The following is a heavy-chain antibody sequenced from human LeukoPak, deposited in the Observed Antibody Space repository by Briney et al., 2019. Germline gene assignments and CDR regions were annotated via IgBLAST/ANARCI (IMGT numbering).Heavy chain of an antibody. Sequence: SETLSLTCTVSGGSISSSSYYWSWIRQPAGKGLEWIGRIYTSGSTNYNPSLKSRVTMSVDTSKNQFSLKLSSVTAADTAVYYCARVGIYYDSSVRGGTDAFDIWGQGTMVTVSS. D-gene: IGHD3-22*01. CDR1: GGSISSSSYY. CDR3: ARVGIYYDSSVRGGTDAFDI. J-gene: IGHJ3*02. CDR2: IYTSGST. V-gene: IGHV4-61*02.